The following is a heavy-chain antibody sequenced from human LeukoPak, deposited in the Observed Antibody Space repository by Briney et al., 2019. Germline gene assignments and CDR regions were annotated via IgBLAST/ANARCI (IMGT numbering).Heavy chain of an antibody. CDR2: IYPGDSDT. CDR3: VRQYDDGDY. V-gene: IGHV5-51*01. D-gene: IGHD3-3*01. J-gene: IGHJ4*02. CDR1: GYSFSSYW. Sequence: GESLKISCKGSGYSFSSYWIGWVRQMPGKGLEWMGIIYPGDSDTRYSPSFQGQVTISAARSISTAYLQWSSLKASDTAMYYGVRQYDDGDYWGQGTLVTVSS.